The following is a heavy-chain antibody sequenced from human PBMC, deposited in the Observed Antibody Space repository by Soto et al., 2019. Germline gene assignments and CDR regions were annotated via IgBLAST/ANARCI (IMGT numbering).Heavy chain of an antibody. Sequence: QVQLVESGGGVVQPGRSLRLSCAASGFSFRVYGMHWVRQAPGKGLEWVAVIWSDGSNKYYADSVKGRFTISRDNSKNTLYLQMNSLRAEDTAVSYCARVVGSGSAFHYFDYWGQGTLVTVSS. CDR2: IWSDGSNK. D-gene: IGHD3-10*01. CDR3: ARVVGSGSAFHYFDY. V-gene: IGHV3-33*01. CDR1: GFSFRVYG. J-gene: IGHJ4*02.